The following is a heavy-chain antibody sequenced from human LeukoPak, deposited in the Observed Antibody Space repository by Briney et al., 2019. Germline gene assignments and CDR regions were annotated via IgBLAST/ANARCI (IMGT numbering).Heavy chain of an antibody. CDR2: ISGDGST. Sequence: PGGSLRLSCAASGFIFNTYAMTWVRQAPGKGLEWVSTISGDGSTYYTGSVKGRFTISRDNSKNTLFLQMNSLRAEDTAVYYCAKYCSGGNCSSGLSWGQGTLVTVSS. D-gene: IGHD2-15*01. V-gene: IGHV3-23*01. J-gene: IGHJ5*02. CDR1: GFIFNTYA. CDR3: AKYCSGGNCSSGLS.